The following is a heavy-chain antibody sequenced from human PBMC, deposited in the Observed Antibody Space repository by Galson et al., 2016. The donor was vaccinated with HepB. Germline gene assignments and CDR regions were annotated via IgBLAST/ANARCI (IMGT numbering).Heavy chain of an antibody. CDR2: ISYDGSDK. Sequence: PRLSCAASGFSFRSYAMHWVRQAPGKGLEWVAVISYDGSDKYYADSVKGRFTISRDNSKNTLYLQMNSLRAEDRSVYYCARGPGSYYRGREYYYGMDVWGQGTTVTVSS. CDR3: ARGPGSYYRGREYYYGMDV. V-gene: IGHV3-30*04. J-gene: IGHJ6*02. CDR1: GFSFRSYA. D-gene: IGHD3-10*01.